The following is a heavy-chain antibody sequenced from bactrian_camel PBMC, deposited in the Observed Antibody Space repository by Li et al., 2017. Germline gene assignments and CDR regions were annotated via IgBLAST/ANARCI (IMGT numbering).Heavy chain of an antibody. CDR2: IYSDGGFT. Sequence: DVQLVESGGGLVQPGGSLRLSCAASEYTDSFNCMSWFRRGPGNEREWVAAIYSDGGFTYYADSVKGRFTISLDNTKSTAYLQMNSLRPEDTAVYYCAADLIATMIPLTTPCNYWGQGTQVTVS. CDR1: EYTDSFNC. CDR3: AADLIATMIPLTTPCNY. J-gene: IGHJ4*01. V-gene: IGHV3S31*01. D-gene: IGHD4*01.